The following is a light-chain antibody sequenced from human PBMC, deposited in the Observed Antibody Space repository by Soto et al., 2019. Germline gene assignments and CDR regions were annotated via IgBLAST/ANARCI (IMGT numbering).Light chain of an antibody. J-gene: IGLJ2*01. CDR1: SSDVGGYNY. CDR3: CSYAGDYTLV. Sequence: QSVLTQPRSVSGSPGQSVTISCTGTSSDVGGYNYVSWYQQHPGKAPQLMIYDVSKRPSGVPDRFSGSKSGNTASLTISGLQAEDDADYYCCSYAGDYTLVFGGGTKLTVL. CDR2: DVS. V-gene: IGLV2-11*01.